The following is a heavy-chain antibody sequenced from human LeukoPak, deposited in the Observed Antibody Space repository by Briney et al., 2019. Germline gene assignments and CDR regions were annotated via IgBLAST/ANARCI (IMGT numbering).Heavy chain of an antibody. CDR1: GFTFSAYW. Sequence: HPGGSLRLSCAASGFTFSAYWMSWVRQAPGKGLEWVANIKQDGSEKYYVGSVKGRFTISRDNVKNSLYLQMNNLRAEDTAVYYCARDPEYYSDSSFKDYWGQGTLVTVSS. D-gene: IGHD3-22*01. J-gene: IGHJ4*02. CDR3: ARDPEYYSDSSFKDY. CDR2: IKQDGSEK. V-gene: IGHV3-7*01.